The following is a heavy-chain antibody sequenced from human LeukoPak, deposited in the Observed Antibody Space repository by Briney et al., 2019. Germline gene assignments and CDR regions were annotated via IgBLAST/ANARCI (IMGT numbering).Heavy chain of an antibody. CDR1: AFTFSSYG. J-gene: IGHJ4*02. V-gene: IGHV3-30*18. D-gene: IGHD3-22*01. CDR3: AKDLRYYYDSSGYYWVPDY. Sequence: QAGGSLRLSCAASAFTFSSYGMYWVRQAPGKGLEWVAVLSYDGSNKYYADSVKGRFTISRDNSKNTLYLQMNSLRAEDTAVYYCAKDLRYYYDSSGYYWVPDYWGQGTLVTVSS. CDR2: LSYDGSNK.